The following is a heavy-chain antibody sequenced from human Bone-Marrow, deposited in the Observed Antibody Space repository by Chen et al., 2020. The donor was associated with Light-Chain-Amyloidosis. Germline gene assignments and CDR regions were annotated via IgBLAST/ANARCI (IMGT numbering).Heavy chain of an antibody. D-gene: IGHD3-3*01. CDR3: ASYDPRTYYYYYMDV. Sequence: EVQLVESGGGLVKPGGSLRLSCAASGFTFSSYSMNWVRQAPGKGLEWVSSISSSSSYIYYADSVKGRFTISRDNAKNSLYLQMNSLRAEDTAVYYCASYDPRTYYYYYMDVWGKGTTVTVSS. CDR1: GFTFSSYS. V-gene: IGHV3-21*01. CDR2: ISSSSSYI. J-gene: IGHJ6*03.